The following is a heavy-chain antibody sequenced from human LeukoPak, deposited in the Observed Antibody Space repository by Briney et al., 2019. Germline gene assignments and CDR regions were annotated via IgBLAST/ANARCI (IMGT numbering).Heavy chain of an antibody. CDR3: ARLQQLGSALWFDP. Sequence: SETLSLTCTVSGGSISSGSYYWSWIRQPAGKGLELIGRIYTSGSTNYNPSLKSRVTMSVDTSKNQFSLKLSSVTAADTAVYYCARLQQLGSALWFDPWGQGTLVTVSS. D-gene: IGHD6-13*01. CDR2: IYTSGST. CDR1: GGSISSGSYY. J-gene: IGHJ5*02. V-gene: IGHV4-61*02.